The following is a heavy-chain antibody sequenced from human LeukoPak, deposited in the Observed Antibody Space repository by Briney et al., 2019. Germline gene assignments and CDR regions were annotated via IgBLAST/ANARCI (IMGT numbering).Heavy chain of an antibody. CDR2: IYYSGST. D-gene: IGHD3-3*01. CDR1: GGSISSYY. V-gene: IGHV4-59*01. CDR3: ARGYYDFWSGYSGLDY. J-gene: IGHJ4*02. Sequence: PSETLSLTCTVSGGSISSYYWSWIRQPPGKGLEWIGYIYYSGSTNYNPSLKSRVTISVDTSKNQFSLKLSSVTAADTAVYYCARGYYDFWSGYSGLDYWGQGTLVTVSS.